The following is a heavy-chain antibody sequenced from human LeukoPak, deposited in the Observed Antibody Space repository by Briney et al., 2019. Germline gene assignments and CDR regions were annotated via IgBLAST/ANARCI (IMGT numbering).Heavy chain of an antibody. Sequence: GGSLRLSCAASGFTFSNYAMHWVRQAPGKGLEWVAIISYDGSNKYYTDSVKGRFTISRDNAKNTLYLQMNSLRAEDTAMYYCARGGDYYYDSSGYYSPVDYWGQGTLDTVSS. CDR1: GFTFSNYA. J-gene: IGHJ4*02. V-gene: IGHV3-30*04. D-gene: IGHD3-22*01. CDR3: ARGGDYYYDSSGYYSPVDY. CDR2: ISYDGSNK.